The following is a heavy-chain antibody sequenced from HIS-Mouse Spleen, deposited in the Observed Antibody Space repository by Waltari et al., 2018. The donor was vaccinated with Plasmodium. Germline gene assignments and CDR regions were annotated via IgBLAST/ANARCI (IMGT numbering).Heavy chain of an antibody. Sequence: QVQLQESGPGLVKPSQTLSLTCTVSGGSISSGGYYWSWIRQHPVKGLEWIGYIYYSGSTYYNPSLKRRVTRAVDTSKNQFSLKLSSVTAADTAVYYCASSCTGIVGAYFDYWGQGTLVTVSS. CDR3: ASSCTGIVGAYFDY. CDR1: GGSISSGGYY. J-gene: IGHJ4*02. D-gene: IGHD1-26*01. V-gene: IGHV4-31*03. CDR2: IYYSGST.